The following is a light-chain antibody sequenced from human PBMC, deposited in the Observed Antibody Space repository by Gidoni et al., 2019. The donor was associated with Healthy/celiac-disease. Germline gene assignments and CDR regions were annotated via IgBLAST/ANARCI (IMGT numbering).Light chain of an antibody. Sequence: EIVMTQSPATLSVSPGERATLSCRASQSVSSNLAWYQQKPGQAPRLLIYGASPRATGIPARFSGSGSGTEFTLTISSLQSEDFAVYYCQQYTNWPPFGQGTQVEIK. CDR3: QQYTNWPP. J-gene: IGKJ1*01. V-gene: IGKV3-15*01. CDR2: GAS. CDR1: QSVSSN.